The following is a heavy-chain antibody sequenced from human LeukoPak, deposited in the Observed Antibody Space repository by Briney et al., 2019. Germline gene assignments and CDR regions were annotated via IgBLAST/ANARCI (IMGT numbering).Heavy chain of an antibody. Sequence: GASVKVSCKASGYTFTGYYMHWVRQAPGQGLEWMGWINPTSGDTNYLQKFQRRDIMTRDTTISTAYMELSRVRSDDTAVYYCARAPAVAGHVGYFQHWGQGTRVTVSS. J-gene: IGHJ1*01. D-gene: IGHD6-19*01. CDR2: INPTSGDT. CDR1: GYTFTGYY. CDR3: ARAPAVAGHVGYFQH. V-gene: IGHV1-2*02.